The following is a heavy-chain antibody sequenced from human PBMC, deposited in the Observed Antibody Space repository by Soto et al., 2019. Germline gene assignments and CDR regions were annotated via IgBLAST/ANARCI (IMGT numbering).Heavy chain of an antibody. CDR2: IGTAGDT. J-gene: IGHJ4*02. V-gene: IGHV3-13*01. D-gene: IGHD6-13*01. CDR1: GFTFSGFD. Sequence: GGSLRLSCEASGFTFSGFDMHWVSQPTGKGLEWVSSIGTAGDTYYAVSVKGRFTISRDNAKNSLSLQMNSLRAGDMAVYFCAKSQEIGTHFFDSWGQGTQATVSS. CDR3: AKSQEIGTHFFDS.